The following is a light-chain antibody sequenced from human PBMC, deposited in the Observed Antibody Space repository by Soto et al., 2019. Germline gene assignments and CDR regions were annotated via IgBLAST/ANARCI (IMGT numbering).Light chain of an antibody. CDR2: YDS. CDR1: NIGSKS. Sequence: SYELTQPPSVSGAPGKTASITCGGNNIGSKSVHWYQQKQRQAPVLVIYYDSDRPSGIPERFSGSNSGNTATLTISRVEAGDEADYYCQVWDSSSDHDVFGTGTKLTVL. J-gene: IGLJ1*01. V-gene: IGLV3-21*04. CDR3: QVWDSSSDHDV.